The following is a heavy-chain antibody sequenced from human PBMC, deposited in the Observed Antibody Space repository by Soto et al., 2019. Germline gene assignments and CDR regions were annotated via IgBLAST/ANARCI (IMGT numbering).Heavy chain of an antibody. D-gene: IGHD1-26*01. CDR2: ISYDGSNK. J-gene: IGHJ4*02. CDR3: ASRGVGATPFDY. V-gene: IGHV3-30-3*01. CDR1: GFTFSSYA. Sequence: QVQLVESGGGVVQPGRSLRLSCADSGFTFSSYAMHWVRQAPGKGLEWVAVISYDGSNKYYADSVKGRFTISRDNSKNTLYLQMNSLRAEDTAVYYCASRGVGATPFDYWGQGTLVTVSS.